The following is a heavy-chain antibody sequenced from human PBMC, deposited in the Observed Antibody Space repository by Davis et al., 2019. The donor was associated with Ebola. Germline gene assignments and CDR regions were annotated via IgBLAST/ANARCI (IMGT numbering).Heavy chain of an antibody. D-gene: IGHD2-2*01. J-gene: IGHJ6*02. CDR2: INHSGST. Sequence: SETLSLTCTVSGGSISSSSYYWGWIRQPPGKGLEWIGEINHSGSTNYNPSLKSRVTISVDTSKNQFSLKLSSVTAADTAVYYCARFCSSTSCYFYYYGMDVWGQGTTVTVSS. V-gene: IGHV4-39*07. CDR3: ARFCSSTSCYFYYYGMDV. CDR1: GGSISSSSYY.